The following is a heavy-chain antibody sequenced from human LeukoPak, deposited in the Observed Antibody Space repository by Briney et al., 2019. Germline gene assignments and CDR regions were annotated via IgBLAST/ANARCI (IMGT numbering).Heavy chain of an antibody. CDR1: GVSISSYY. CDR3: ARENSGSYREFDY. J-gene: IGHJ4*02. CDR2: IYYSGST. V-gene: IGHV4-59*01. Sequence: MSSETLSLTCTVSGVSISSYYWSWIRQPPGKGLEWIGYIYYSGSTNYNPSLKSRVTISVDTSKNQFSLKLSSVTAADTAVYYCARENSGSYREFDYWGQGTLVTVSS. D-gene: IGHD1-26*01.